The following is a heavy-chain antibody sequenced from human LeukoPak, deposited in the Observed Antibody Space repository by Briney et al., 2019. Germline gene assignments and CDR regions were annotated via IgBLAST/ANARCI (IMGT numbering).Heavy chain of an antibody. CDR2: IYYSGSP. D-gene: IGHD2-8*02. V-gene: IGHV4-39*07. CDR3: ARESYCTAATCPGWFDP. J-gene: IGHJ5*02. CDR1: GGSLSSRSYF. Sequence: SETLSLTCTVSGGSLSSRSYFWGWLRQPPGKGPEWIASIYYSGSPFYTPSLKSRVTISVDTSKNQFSLRLSSVTAADTAVYYCARESYCTAATCPGWFDPWGQGTLVTVSS.